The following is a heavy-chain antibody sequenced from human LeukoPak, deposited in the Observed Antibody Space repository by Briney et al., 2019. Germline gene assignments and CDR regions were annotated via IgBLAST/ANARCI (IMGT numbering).Heavy chain of an antibody. Sequence: PSETLSLTCAVYGGSFSDFYWSWIRQPPGKGLEWIGQISPSGGTIYNPSLERRVTISLDTSKKHFSLRVDSVTAADTAVYYCARHGGYNFAYWGQGTLVAVSS. V-gene: IGHV4-34*01. D-gene: IGHD3-16*01. CDR2: ISPSGGT. CDR1: GGSFSDFY. J-gene: IGHJ4*02. CDR3: ARHGGYNFAY.